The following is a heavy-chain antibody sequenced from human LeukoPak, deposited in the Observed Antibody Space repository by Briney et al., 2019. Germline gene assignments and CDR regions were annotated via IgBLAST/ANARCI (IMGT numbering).Heavy chain of an antibody. Sequence: GGSLRLSCAASGFTFSSYEMNWVRQAPGKGLEWVSYISSSGSTIYYADSVKGRFTISRDNAKNSLYLQMNSLRAEDTAVYYCARDPGLGGGYSYGSGYYFDYWGQGTLVTVSS. J-gene: IGHJ4*02. CDR3: ARDPGLGGGYSYGSGYYFDY. CDR2: ISSSGSTI. D-gene: IGHD5-18*01. V-gene: IGHV3-48*03. CDR1: GFTFSSYE.